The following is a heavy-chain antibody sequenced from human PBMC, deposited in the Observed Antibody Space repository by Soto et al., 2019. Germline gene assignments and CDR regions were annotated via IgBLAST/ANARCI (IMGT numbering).Heavy chain of an antibody. V-gene: IGHV1-18*01. D-gene: IGHD4-17*01. CDR1: GYTFTSYG. CDR3: ASVFINGMHYGDPYDYYCMDV. J-gene: IGHJ6*02. CDR2: ISAYSGNT. Sequence: QVQLVQSGAEVKKPGASVKVSCKASGYTFTSYGISWVRQAPGQGLEWRGWISAYSGNTNYAQKLQGRVTMTTNTSTSTAYMELRILRSDDTAEYYCASVFINGMHYGDPYDYYCMDVWGQGTTVTVSS.